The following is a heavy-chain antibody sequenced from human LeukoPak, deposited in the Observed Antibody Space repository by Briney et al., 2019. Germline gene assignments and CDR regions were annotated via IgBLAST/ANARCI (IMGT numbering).Heavy chain of an antibody. V-gene: IGHV3-30*02. CDR2: IQYDGNNK. Sequence: PGGSLRLSCAASGFTFSSYGMHWVRQAPGKGLDWAAFIQYDGNNKYYADSVKGRFTISRDNSKNTLYLQMNSLGAEDTAVYYCAKVRPAFWGQGALVTVSS. CDR3: AKVRPAF. J-gene: IGHJ4*02. CDR1: GFTFSSYG.